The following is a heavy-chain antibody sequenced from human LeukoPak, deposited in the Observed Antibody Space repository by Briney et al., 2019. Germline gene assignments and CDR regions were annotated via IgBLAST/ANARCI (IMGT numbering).Heavy chain of an antibody. J-gene: IGHJ6*03. Sequence: GGSLRLSCTASGFTFSHSAMHWVRQAPGKGLEWVAVITYDGSQTYFADSVKGRFTISGDNSKNTLFVQMNSLKPEDTAVYYCARQTPYYDFWSGYYTDYYYYMDVWGKGTTVTVSS. CDR2: ITYDGSQT. CDR3: ARQTPYYDFWSGYYTDYYYYMDV. V-gene: IGHV3-30*04. CDR1: GFTFSHSA. D-gene: IGHD3-3*01.